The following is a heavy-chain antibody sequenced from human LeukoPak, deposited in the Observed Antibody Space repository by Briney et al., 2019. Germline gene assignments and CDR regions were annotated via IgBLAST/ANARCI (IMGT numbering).Heavy chain of an antibody. CDR3: AGVTVATGEY. V-gene: IGHV4-34*01. Sequence: SETLPLTCAVYGGSFSGYYWSWIRQPPGKGLEWIGEINHSGSTNYNPSLKSRVTISVDTSKNQFSLKLSSVTAADTAVYYCAGVTVATGEYWGQGTLVTVSS. CDR2: INHSGST. J-gene: IGHJ4*02. D-gene: IGHD5-12*01. CDR1: GGSFSGYY.